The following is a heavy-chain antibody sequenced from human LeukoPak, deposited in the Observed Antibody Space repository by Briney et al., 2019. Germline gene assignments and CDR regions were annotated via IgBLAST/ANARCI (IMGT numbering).Heavy chain of an antibody. J-gene: IGHJ4*02. CDR1: GGSFSGYY. D-gene: IGHD3-22*01. Sequence: SETLSLACAVYGGSFSGYYWSWIRQPPGKGLEWNEEINHSGSTNYNPSLKSRVTISVDTSKNQFSLKLSSVTAADTAVYYCARGRNYYDSSGYRFWGQGTLVTVSS. CDR2: INHSGST. CDR3: ARGRNYYDSSGYRF. V-gene: IGHV4-34*01.